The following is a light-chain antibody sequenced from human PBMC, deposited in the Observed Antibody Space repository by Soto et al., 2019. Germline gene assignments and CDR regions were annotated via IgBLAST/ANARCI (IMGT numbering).Light chain of an antibody. CDR1: QSVSSY. J-gene: IGKJ5*01. Sequence: EILLTQSPATLSLSPGERATLSCRASQSVSSYLLWYQQRPGQAPRLLIYDASNRATGIPARFSGSGSGTDFTLTISSLEPEDFAVYYCQHRSNWPPITFGQGTRLEI. CDR2: DAS. V-gene: IGKV3-11*01. CDR3: QHRSNWPPIT.